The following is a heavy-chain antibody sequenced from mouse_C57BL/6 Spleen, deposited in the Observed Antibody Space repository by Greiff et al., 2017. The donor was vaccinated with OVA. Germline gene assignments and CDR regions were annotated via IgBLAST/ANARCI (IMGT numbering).Heavy chain of an antibody. D-gene: IGHD2-3*01. J-gene: IGHJ2*01. V-gene: IGHV5-17*01. CDR2: ISSGSSTI. Sequence: EVQLQESGGGLVKPGGSLKLSCAASGFTFSDYGMHWVRQAPEKGLEWVAYISSGSSTIYYADTVKGRFTISRDNAKNTLFLQMTSLRSEDTAMYYCARDNGYYAYFDYWGQGTTLTVSS. CDR3: ARDNGYYAYFDY. CDR1: GFTFSDYG.